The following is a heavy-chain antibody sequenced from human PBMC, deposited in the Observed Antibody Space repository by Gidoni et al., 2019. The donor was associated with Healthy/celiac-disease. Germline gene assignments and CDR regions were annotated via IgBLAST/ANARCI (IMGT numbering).Heavy chain of an antibody. CDR2: IYYSGST. Sequence: QLQLQESGPGLVKPSETLSLTCTVSGGSISSSSYYWGWIRQPPGKGLEWIGSIYYSGSTYYNPSLKSRVTISVDTSKNQFSLKLSSVTAADTAVYYCVVTMVRGADAPSYFDYWGQGTLVTVSS. CDR3: VVTMVRGADAPSYFDY. J-gene: IGHJ4*02. CDR1: GGSISSSSYY. D-gene: IGHD3-10*01. V-gene: IGHV4-39*07.